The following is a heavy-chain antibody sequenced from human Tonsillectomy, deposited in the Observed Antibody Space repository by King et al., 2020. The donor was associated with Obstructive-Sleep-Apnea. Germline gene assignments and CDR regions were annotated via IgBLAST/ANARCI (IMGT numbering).Heavy chain of an antibody. J-gene: IGHJ4*02. CDR2: ISYDGGNK. V-gene: IGHV3-30*04. CDR1: GSTFSSYP. Sequence: VQLVESGGGVVQPGRSLRLSCAASGSTFSSYPMHWVLQVPGKGLEGVALISYDGGNKFYADSVKGRFTISRDKSKNTLYLQMNSLRAEDTAVYYCAREGYSYGNDYWGQGTLVTVSS. CDR3: AREGYSYGNDY. D-gene: IGHD5-18*01.